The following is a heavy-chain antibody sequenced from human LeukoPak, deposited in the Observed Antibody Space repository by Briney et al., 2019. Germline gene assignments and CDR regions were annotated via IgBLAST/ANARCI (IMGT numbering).Heavy chain of an antibody. D-gene: IGHD2-2*01. V-gene: IGHV4-59*08. J-gene: IGHJ5*02. CDR2: IYYSGST. CDR3: ARQHLIVVVPAAMINWFDP. CDR1: GGSISSYY. Sequence: PSETLSLTCTVSGGSISSYYWSWIRQPPGKGLEWIGYIYYSGSTNYNPSLKSRVTISVDTSKNQFSLKLSSVTAADTAVYYCARQHLIVVVPAAMINWFDPWGQGTLVTVSS.